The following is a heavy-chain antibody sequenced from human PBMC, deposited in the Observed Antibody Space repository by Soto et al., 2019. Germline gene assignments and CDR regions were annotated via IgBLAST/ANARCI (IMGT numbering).Heavy chain of an antibody. CDR1: GGSMSSYY. J-gene: IGHJ4*02. D-gene: IGHD4-17*01. V-gene: IGHV4-59*06. Sequence: PSXTLSLTCTVSGGSMSSYYWSWIRQPPGKGLEWIGYIYYSGSTYYNPSLKSRVTISVDTSKNQFSLKLSSVTAADTAVYYCAHSRGTTVTTRYFDYWGQGTLVTVSS. CDR2: IYYSGST. CDR3: AHSRGTTVTTRYFDY.